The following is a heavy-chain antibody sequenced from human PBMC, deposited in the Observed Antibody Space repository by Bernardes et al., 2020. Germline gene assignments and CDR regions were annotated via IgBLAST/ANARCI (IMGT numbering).Heavy chain of an antibody. CDR1: GFTFSSYS. J-gene: IGHJ4*02. V-gene: IGHV3-48*02. CDR2: ISGTSGTI. Sequence: GGSLRLSCAASGFTFSSYSLNWVRQAPGKGLEWVSYISGTSGTIYYADSVKGRFTISRDNAKNSLYLQMNSLRDEDTAVYYCARCYWFFHSSYFLAYWGQGTLATV. D-gene: IGHD2-15*01. CDR3: ARCYWFFHSSYFLAY.